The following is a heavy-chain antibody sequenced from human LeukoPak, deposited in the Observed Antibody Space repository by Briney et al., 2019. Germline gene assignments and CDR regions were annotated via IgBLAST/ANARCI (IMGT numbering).Heavy chain of an antibody. CDR3: TTQGHHYDSSGYNFVDY. V-gene: IGHV3-73*01. D-gene: IGHD3-22*01. Sequence: GGSLRLSCAASGFTFSGSAMHWVRQASGKGLEWVGRIRSKANHYATAYAASVKGRFTVSRDDPKNTAYLQMNSLKTEDTAVYYCTTQGHHYDSSGYNFVDYWGQGTLVTVSS. J-gene: IGHJ4*02. CDR1: GFTFSGSA. CDR2: IRSKANHYAT.